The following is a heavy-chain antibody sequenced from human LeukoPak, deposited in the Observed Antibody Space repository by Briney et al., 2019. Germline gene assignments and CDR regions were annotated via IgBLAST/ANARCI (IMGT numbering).Heavy chain of an antibody. CDR3: AKEPGEGGSAFDY. D-gene: IGHD3-16*01. J-gene: IGHJ4*02. CDR2: IDSSASTT. CDR1: RFYFSTYD. Sequence: GGSLRLSCTASRFYFSTYDMNWVRQVPGKGLEWVSYIDSSASTTYYAGSVQGRFTISRDNAKNSLYLQMRSLRVEDTAFYYCAKEPGEGGSAFDYWGQGTLVTVYS. V-gene: IGHV3-48*03.